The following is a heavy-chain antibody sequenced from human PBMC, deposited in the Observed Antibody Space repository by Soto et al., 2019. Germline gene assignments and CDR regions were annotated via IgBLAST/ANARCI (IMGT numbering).Heavy chain of an antibody. CDR3: ARDLAPIAARPSYYYYGMDV. CDR2: INPSGGST. V-gene: IGHV1-46*01. J-gene: IGHJ6*02. Sequence: GASVKVSCKASGYTFTDNYIYIHWVRQAPGQGLEWMGWINPSGGSTSYAQKFQGRVTMTRDTSTSTVYMELSSQRSEDTAVYYCARDLAPIAARPSYYYYGMDVWGQWTTVTVSS. D-gene: IGHD6-6*01. CDR1: GYTFTDNY.